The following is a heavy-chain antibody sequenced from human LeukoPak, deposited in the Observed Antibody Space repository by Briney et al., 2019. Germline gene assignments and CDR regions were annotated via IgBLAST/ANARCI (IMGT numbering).Heavy chain of an antibody. J-gene: IGHJ4*02. CDR2: MNPNSGNT. CDR1: GYTFTSYD. CDR3: AARGASSSSLRPLDY. Sequence: ASVKVSCKASGYTFTSYDINWVRQATGQGPEWMGWMNPNSGNTGYAQKFQGRVTMTRNTSISTAYMELSTLRSEDTAVYYCAARGASSSSLRPLDYWSQGTLVTVSS. D-gene: IGHD6-6*01. V-gene: IGHV1-8*01.